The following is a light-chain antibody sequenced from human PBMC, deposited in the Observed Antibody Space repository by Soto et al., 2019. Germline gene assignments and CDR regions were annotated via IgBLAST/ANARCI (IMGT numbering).Light chain of an antibody. CDR3: QQYNTYPLT. J-gene: IGKJ4*01. Sequence: DIQMTQSPSTLSASVGDRVTITCRASQSISTWLAWYQQKPGKAPKLLIYKASSLESGVPSRFSGSGSGTEFPLTISSLQPDDFATYYCQQYNTYPLTFGGGNTVEIK. V-gene: IGKV1-5*03. CDR2: KAS. CDR1: QSISTW.